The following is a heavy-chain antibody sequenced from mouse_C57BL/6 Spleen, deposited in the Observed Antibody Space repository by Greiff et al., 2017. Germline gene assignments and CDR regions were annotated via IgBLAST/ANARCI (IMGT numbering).Heavy chain of an antibody. CDR1: GYTFTDYY. CDR3: ARGGELLRSYYAMDY. Sequence: QVQLQQSGPELVKPGASVKISCKASGYTFTDYYINWVKQRPGQGLEWIGWIFPGSGSTYYNEKFKGKATLTVDKSSSTAYMLLSSLTSEDSAVYFCARGGELLRSYYAMDYWGQGTSVTVSS. CDR2: IFPGSGST. D-gene: IGHD1-1*01. J-gene: IGHJ4*01. V-gene: IGHV1-75*01.